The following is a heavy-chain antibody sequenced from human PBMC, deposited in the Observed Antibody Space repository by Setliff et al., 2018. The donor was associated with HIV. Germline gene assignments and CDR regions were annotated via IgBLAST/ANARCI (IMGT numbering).Heavy chain of an antibody. J-gene: IGHJ4*02. CDR3: VASSSWSCRLNY. V-gene: IGHV4-59*11. CDR2: IYYNGIT. D-gene: IGHD6-13*01. CDR1: GGSISGHY. Sequence: SETLSLTCTVSGGSISGHYWSWIRQAPGKGLEWIASIYYNGITNYNPSLKSRVIISVDTSKNQFSLKLTSVTAADTGIYYCVASSSWSCRLNYWGQGTQVTVSS.